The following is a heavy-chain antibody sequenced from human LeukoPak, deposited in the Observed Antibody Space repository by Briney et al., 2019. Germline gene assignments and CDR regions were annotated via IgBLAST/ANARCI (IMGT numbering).Heavy chain of an antibody. Sequence: PGGSLRLSCAASGVPFSSYGRYWVRQTPDKGLQWVAYLRKDASYSNYADSVRGRFTISRDNSKNTLDLPMSTLKVEDTAVYYCASGEPTRGTLDYWGQGTLVTVSS. CDR2: LRKDASYS. CDR3: ASGEPTRGTLDY. J-gene: IGHJ4*02. D-gene: IGHD1-14*01. CDR1: GVPFSSYG. V-gene: IGHV3-30*02.